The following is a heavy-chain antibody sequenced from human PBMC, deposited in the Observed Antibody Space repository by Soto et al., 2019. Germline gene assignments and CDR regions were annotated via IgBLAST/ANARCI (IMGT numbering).Heavy chain of an antibody. V-gene: IGHV1-8*01. D-gene: IGHD1-26*01. J-gene: IGHJ4*02. CDR2: MEPSTGRT. Sequence: GASVKVSCKASGYSFTSLDINWVLQTAGQGLGWMGWMEPSTGRTGYAQKFQGRVTMTRDTSINTDYMELTTLTSDNTAFYYCARGVSAGVDYWGQGTLVTVSS. CDR1: GYSFTSLD. CDR3: ARGVSAGVDY.